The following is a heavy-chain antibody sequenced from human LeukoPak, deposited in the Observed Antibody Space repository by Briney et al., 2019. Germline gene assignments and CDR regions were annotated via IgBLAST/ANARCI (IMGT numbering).Heavy chain of an antibody. CDR2: IRSKANNYAT. Sequence: GGSLRLSCATSGFTFSGSAMNWVRQASGKGLEWVGRIRSKANNYATAYAASVKGRFTIFRDDSKNTAYLQMNSLKTEDTAVYYCTLVGYYGSGSYRLSYYFDYWGQGTLVTVSS. V-gene: IGHV3-73*01. CDR1: GFTFSGSA. J-gene: IGHJ4*02. D-gene: IGHD3-10*01. CDR3: TLVGYYGSGSYRLSYYFDY.